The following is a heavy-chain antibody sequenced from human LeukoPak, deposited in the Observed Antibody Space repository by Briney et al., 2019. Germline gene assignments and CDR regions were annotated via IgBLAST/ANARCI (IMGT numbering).Heavy chain of an antibody. V-gene: IGHV4-39*01. D-gene: IGHD4-11*01. CDR2: IYDSGST. J-gene: IGHJ6*03. CDR3: ARTNYYSKGYYYYMDV. Sequence: SETLSLTCTVSGGSISSSSYYWGGIRQPPGKGLEGIGSIYDSGSTYYSPSLKSRVTISVDTSKNQFSLKLSSVTAADTAVYYCARTNYYSKGYYYYMDVWGKETTVTVSS. CDR1: GGSISSSSYY.